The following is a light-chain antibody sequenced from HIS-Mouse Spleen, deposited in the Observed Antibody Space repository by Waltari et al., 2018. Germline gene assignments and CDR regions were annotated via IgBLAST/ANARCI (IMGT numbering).Light chain of an antibody. CDR2: WAS. CDR3: QQYYSTPT. CDR1: QSVLYSSNNKSY. Sequence: DILMTQSPDCLAVSLGETPTTKCHSSQSVLYSSNNKSYLAWYQHKPGQPPKLLIYWASTRESGVPDRFSGSGSGTDFTLTISSLQAEDVAVYYCQQYYSTPTFGGGTKVEIK. J-gene: IGKJ4*01. V-gene: IGKV4-1*01.